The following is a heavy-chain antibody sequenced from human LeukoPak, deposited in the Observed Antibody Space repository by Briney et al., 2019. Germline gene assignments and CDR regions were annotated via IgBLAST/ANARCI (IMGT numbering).Heavy chain of an antibody. D-gene: IGHD3-3*01. Sequence: KTSETLSLTCTVSGGSISSYYWSWIRQPPGKGLEWLGYIYYSGSTNYNPSLKSRVTISVDTSKNQFSLKLSSVTAADTAVYYCARAVATADFWSGSTHQYYFDYWGQGTLVTVSS. CDR3: ARAVATADFWSGSTHQYYFDY. CDR2: IYYSGST. CDR1: GGSISSYY. J-gene: IGHJ4*02. V-gene: IGHV4-59*01.